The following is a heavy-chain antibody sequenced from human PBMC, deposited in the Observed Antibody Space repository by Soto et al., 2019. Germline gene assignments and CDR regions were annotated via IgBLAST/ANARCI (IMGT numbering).Heavy chain of an antibody. CDR2: ISGSGGST. V-gene: IGHV3-23*01. Sequence: PGGSLRLSCAASGFTFSSYAISWVRQAPWKGLEWVSAISGSGGSTYYADSVKGRFTISRDNSKKKLYLQMNSLRAEDTDVYYCAKSPLAAPGNTFFDYWGQGTLVAVCS. J-gene: IGHJ4*02. CDR3: AKSPLAAPGNTFFDY. CDR1: GFTFSSYA. D-gene: IGHD6-13*01.